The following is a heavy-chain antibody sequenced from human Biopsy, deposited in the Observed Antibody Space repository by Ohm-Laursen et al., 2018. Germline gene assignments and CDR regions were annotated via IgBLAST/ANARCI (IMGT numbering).Heavy chain of an antibody. CDR2: IVPILGHL. V-gene: IGHV1-69*04. J-gene: IGHJ4*02. CDR1: GYTFSGYY. CDR3: AADADGYYTEFDY. D-gene: IGHD3-3*01. Sequence: SVKVSCKASGYTFSGYYIHWVRQAPGQGLEWVGRIVPILGHLNYAQRFQGRVSITADKSTSYVYMELSRLTSGDTAVYYCAADADGYYTEFDYWGPGTLVTASS.